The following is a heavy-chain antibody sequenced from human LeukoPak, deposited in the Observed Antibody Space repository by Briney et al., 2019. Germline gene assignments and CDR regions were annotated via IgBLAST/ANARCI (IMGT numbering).Heavy chain of an antibody. CDR3: GRLDDYDYSAW. D-gene: IGHD3-22*01. Sequence: SETLSLTCTVSGGSVSRSPYYWGWIRQPPGKGLEWIGNIYYSGSTYYSPSLKSRVTISVDTSKNQFSLKLSSVTAADTAVYFCGRLDDYDYSAWWGQGILVTVSS. CDR2: IYYSGST. CDR1: GGSVSRSPYY. J-gene: IGHJ4*02. V-gene: IGHV4-39*01.